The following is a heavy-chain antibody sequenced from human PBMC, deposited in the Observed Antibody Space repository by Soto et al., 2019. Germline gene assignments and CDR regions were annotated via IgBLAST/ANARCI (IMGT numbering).Heavy chain of an antibody. CDR1: GYTFTSYG. D-gene: IGHD5-18*01. J-gene: IGHJ5*02. CDR2: ISAYNGNT. CDR3: ARDRGPRGYSYGVFDP. V-gene: IGHV1-18*01. Sequence: ASVKVSCKASGYTFTSYGISWVRQAPGQGLEWMGWISAYNGNTNYARKLQGRVTMTTDTSTSTAYMELRSLRSDDTAVYYCARDRGPRGYSYGVFDPWGQATLVTVSS.